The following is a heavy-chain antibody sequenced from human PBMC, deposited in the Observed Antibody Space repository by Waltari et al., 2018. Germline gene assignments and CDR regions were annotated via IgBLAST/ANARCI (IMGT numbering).Heavy chain of an antibody. CDR3: AKDLTGWGAFDI. CDR2: LSGSAPLT. V-gene: IGHV3-23*01. D-gene: IGHD1-20*01. CDR1: GFTFSNYD. Sequence: EVQLLESGGGLVQPGGSLRLSCTASGFTFSNYDMNWVRQAPGRGLGWVSRLSGSAPLTDYADSVKGRFIISRENSKNTLFLQMNSLRAEDTAIYYCAKDLTGWGAFDIWGQGTMVTVSS. J-gene: IGHJ3*02.